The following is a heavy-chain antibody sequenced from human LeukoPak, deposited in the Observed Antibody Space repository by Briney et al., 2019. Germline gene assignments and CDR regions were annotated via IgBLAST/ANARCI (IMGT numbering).Heavy chain of an antibody. CDR3: ARQGDPAGAFDI. J-gene: IGHJ3*02. CDR1: GGSISSYY. CDR2: IYYSGST. Sequence: PSETLSLTCTVSGGSISSYYWSWIRQPPGKGLEWIGYIYYSGSTNYNPSLKSRVTISVDTSKNQFSLKLSSVTAADTAVYYCARQGDPAGAFDIWGQGTMVTVSS. D-gene: IGHD1-26*01. V-gene: IGHV4-59*08.